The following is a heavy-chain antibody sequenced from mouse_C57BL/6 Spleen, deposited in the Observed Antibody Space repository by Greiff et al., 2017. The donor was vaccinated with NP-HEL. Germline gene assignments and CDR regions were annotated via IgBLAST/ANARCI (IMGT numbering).Heavy chain of an antibody. D-gene: IGHD1-1*01. Sequence: VQLQQSGPELVKPGASVKISCKASGYTFTDYYMNWVKQSHGKSLEWIGDINPNNGGTSYNQKFKGKAKLTVDKSSSTAYMELRSLTSEDSAVYYCARITTVVAEVYFDYWGQGTTLTVSS. V-gene: IGHV1-26*01. CDR1: GYTFTDYY. J-gene: IGHJ2*01. CDR2: INPNNGGT. CDR3: ARITTVVAEVYFDY.